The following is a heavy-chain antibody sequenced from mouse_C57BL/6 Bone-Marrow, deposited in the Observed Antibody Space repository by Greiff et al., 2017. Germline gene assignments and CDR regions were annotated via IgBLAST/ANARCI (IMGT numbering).Heavy chain of an antibody. CDR2: ISSGGSYT. Sequence: EVMLVESGGDLVKPGGSLKLSCAASGFTFSSYGMSWVRQTPDKRLEWVATISSGGSYTYYPDSVKGRFTISRDTAKNTLYLQMSSLKSEDTAMYYCARQTFGYWGQGTSVTVSS. CDR1: GFTFSSYG. V-gene: IGHV5-6*01. CDR3: ARQTFGY. J-gene: IGHJ4*01.